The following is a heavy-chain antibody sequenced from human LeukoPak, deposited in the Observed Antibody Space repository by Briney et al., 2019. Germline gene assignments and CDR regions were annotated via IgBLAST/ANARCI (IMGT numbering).Heavy chain of an antibody. D-gene: IGHD2-21*01. V-gene: IGHV3-23*01. Sequence: GGSLRLSCAASGFTINSYAMSWVRQAPGKGLEWVSSIRGIGDTTHYADSVKGRFTISRDKSKNTLYLQMNSLRAEDTAVYYCARDQAYCGGDCSLLYYFDYWGQGALVTVSS. CDR3: ARDQAYCGGDCSLLYYFDY. J-gene: IGHJ4*02. CDR1: GFTINSYA. CDR2: IRGIGDTT.